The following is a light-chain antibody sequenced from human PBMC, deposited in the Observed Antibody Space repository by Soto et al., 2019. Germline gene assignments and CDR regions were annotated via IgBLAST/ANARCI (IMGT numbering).Light chain of an antibody. V-gene: IGKV1-5*01. Sequence: DIQMTQSPSTLSASVGDTVTITCRASQSISSYLNWYQQKPGKAPKLLIYAASSLQSGVPSRFSGSGSGTEFTLTISSLQPDDFATYYCQQYNSYSPAFGQGTKVDIK. CDR3: QQYNSYSPA. CDR1: QSISSY. J-gene: IGKJ1*01. CDR2: AAS.